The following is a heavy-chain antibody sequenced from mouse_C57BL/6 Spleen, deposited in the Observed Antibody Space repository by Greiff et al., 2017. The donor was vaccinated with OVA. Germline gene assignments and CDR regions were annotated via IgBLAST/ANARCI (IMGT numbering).Heavy chain of an antibody. CDR1: GYTFTSYW. CDR2: IYPSDSET. J-gene: IGHJ2*01. D-gene: IGHD2-2*01. V-gene: IGHV1-61*01. CDR3: ARAVTTCFDY. Sequence: VQLQQPGAELVRPGSSVKLSCKASGYTFTSYWMDWVKQRPGQGLEWIGNIYPSDSETHYNQKFKDKATLTVDKSSSTAYMQLSSLTSEDSAVYDCARAVTTCFDYWGQGTTLTVSS.